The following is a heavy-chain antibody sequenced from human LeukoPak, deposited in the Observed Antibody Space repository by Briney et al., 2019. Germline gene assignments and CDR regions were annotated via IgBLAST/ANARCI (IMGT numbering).Heavy chain of an antibody. J-gene: IGHJ6*04. Sequence: SETLSLTCAVSGYSISSGYYWGWIRQPPGKGVEWIGSIYHSGSTYYNPSLKSRVTISVDTSKNQFSLKLSSVTAADTAVYYCVGSDQYYNYGMDVWGKGTTVTVSS. CDR3: VGSDQYYNYGMDV. V-gene: IGHV4-38-2*01. D-gene: IGHD3-10*01. CDR1: GYSISSGYY. CDR2: IYHSGST.